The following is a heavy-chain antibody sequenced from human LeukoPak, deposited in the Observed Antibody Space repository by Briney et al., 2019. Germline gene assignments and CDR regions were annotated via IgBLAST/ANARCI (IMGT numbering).Heavy chain of an antibody. CDR3: ARDEDSYGYSSSWYDY. CDR1: GFFFDDYG. V-gene: IGHV3-9*01. J-gene: IGHJ4*02. Sequence: PGRSLRLSCAASGFFFDDYGMHWVRQVPGKGLEWVSGISRQSNTRKYADSVRGRFTISRDNAKNTLYLQMNSLRAEDTAVYYCARDEDSYGYSSSWYDYWGQGTLVTVSS. D-gene: IGHD6-13*01. CDR2: ISRQSNTR.